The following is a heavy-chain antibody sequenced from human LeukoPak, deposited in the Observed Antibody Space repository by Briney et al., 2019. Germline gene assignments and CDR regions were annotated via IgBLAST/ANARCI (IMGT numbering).Heavy chain of an antibody. Sequence: SETLSLTCTVSGGSVSSDSLYWSWIRQPPGKGLEWIGYIYYTGGTNYNPSLKSRVTISVDTSKNQFSLRLSSVTAADTAMYYCARLHCTRTSCYFDYWGQGTLVTVSS. V-gene: IGHV4-61*01. D-gene: IGHD2-2*01. CDR2: IYYTGGT. CDR1: GGSVSSDSLY. J-gene: IGHJ4*02. CDR3: ARLHCTRTSCYFDY.